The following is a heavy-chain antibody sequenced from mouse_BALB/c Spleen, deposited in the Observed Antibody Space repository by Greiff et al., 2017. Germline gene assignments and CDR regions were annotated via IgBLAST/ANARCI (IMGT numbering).Heavy chain of an antibody. CDR1: GYTFTSYW. Sequence: QVQLQQSGAELVKPGASVKLSCKTSGYTFTSYWIQWVKQRPGQGLGWIGEIFPGTGTTYYNEKFKGKATLTIDTSSSTAYMQLSSLTSEDSAVYFCARGSLLRLRYYAMDYWGQGTSVTVSS. CDR3: ARGSLLRLRYYAMDY. CDR2: IFPGTGTT. D-gene: IGHD1-2*01. V-gene: IGHV1S132*01. J-gene: IGHJ4*01.